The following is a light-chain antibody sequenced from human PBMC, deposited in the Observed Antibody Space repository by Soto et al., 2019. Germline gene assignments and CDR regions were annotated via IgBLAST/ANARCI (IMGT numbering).Light chain of an antibody. CDR1: QSVSSNY. CDR3: QQYGSSPYP. J-gene: IGKJ2*01. Sequence: EIVLTQSPGTLSLSPGERATLSCRASQSVSSNYLAWFQQKPGQAPRLLIYGASSRATGIPDRFSGGGSGTDFTLTINRLEPEDFAVYYCQQYGSSPYPFGQGTKLEIK. CDR2: GAS. V-gene: IGKV3-20*01.